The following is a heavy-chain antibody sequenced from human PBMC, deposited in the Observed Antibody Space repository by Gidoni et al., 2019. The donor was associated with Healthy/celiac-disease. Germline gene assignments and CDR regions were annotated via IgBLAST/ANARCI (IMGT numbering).Heavy chain of an antibody. Sequence: QVTLKESGSVLVKPPETLPMTCTVAGFPLSNARLCVSWIRQPPGKALEWLAHICSNDEKSYSTSLKSRLTISKDTSKSQVVLTMTNMDPVDTATYYCARIEPYEYVWGSYRYVFDYWGQGTLVTVSS. CDR2: ICSNDEK. V-gene: IGHV2-26*01. CDR3: ARIEPYEYVWGSYRYVFDY. CDR1: GFPLSNARLC. D-gene: IGHD3-16*02. J-gene: IGHJ4*02.